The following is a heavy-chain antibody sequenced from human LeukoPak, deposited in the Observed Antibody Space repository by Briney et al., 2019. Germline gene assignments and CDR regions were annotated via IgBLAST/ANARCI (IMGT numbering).Heavy chain of an antibody. D-gene: IGHD6-19*01. Sequence: TSQTLSLTCTVSGGSISSGSYYWSWIRQSAGKGLEWIGRIYTSGSTNYNPSLKSRVTISVDTSKNQFSLKLRYVTAADTAVYYCARGTGSSGSGFDPWGQGTLVTVSS. CDR1: GGSISSGSYY. CDR2: IYTSGST. CDR3: ARGTGSSGSGFDP. V-gene: IGHV4-61*02. J-gene: IGHJ5*02.